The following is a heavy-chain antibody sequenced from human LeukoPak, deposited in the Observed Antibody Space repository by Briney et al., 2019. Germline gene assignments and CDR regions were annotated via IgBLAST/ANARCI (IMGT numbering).Heavy chain of an antibody. Sequence: GGSLRLSCSASGFAFSSYAMHWVRQAPGKGLEYVSAISSNGGSTYYADSVKGRFTISRDNSKNTLYLQMSSLRAEDTAVYYCVNQGNSDFDWFGKLPGGDGMDVWGKGTTVTVSS. D-gene: IGHD3-9*01. J-gene: IGHJ6*04. CDR3: VNQGNSDFDWFGKLPGGDGMDV. CDR2: ISSNGGST. V-gene: IGHV3-64D*06. CDR1: GFAFSSYA.